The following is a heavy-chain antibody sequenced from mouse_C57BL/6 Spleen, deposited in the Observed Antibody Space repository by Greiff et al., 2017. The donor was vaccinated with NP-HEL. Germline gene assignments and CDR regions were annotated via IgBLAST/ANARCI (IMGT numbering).Heavy chain of an antibody. J-gene: IGHJ2*01. V-gene: IGHV1-55*01. CDR1: GYTFTSYW. CDR2: IYPGSGST. Sequence: VQLQQPGAELVKPGASVKMSCKASGYTFTSYWITWVKQRPGQGLEWIGDIYPGSGSTNYNEKFKSKATLTVDTSSSTAYMQLGSLTSEDSAVYYCARVTTVVDYFDYWGQGTTLTVSS. D-gene: IGHD1-1*01. CDR3: ARVTTVVDYFDY.